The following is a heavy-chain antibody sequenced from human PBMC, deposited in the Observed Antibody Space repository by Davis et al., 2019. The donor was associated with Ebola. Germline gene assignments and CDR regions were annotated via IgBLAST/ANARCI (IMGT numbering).Heavy chain of an antibody. CDR3: ARGRGYCSSTSCFIMDV. J-gene: IGHJ6*02. D-gene: IGHD2-2*01. Sequence: GESLKISCAASGFTFSTYDMHWVRQAPGEGLVWVSRIDSDGSITRYADSVKGRFTISRDNAKNSLYLQMNSLRAEDTAVYYCARGRGYCSSTSCFIMDVWGQGTTVTVSS. CDR1: GFTFSTYD. CDR2: IDSDGSIT. V-gene: IGHV3-74*01.